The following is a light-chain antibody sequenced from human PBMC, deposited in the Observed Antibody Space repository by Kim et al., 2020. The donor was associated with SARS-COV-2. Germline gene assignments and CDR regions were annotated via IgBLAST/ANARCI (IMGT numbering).Light chain of an antibody. CDR1: RLGDKY. J-gene: IGLJ2*01. V-gene: IGLV3-1*01. CDR2: QGD. CDR3: QAWDSSTAI. Sequence: VHQGQTVSISGSGERLGDKYASWYKQRPGQSPVLVIYQGDKRPSGIPARFAGFVSGNTSTLTISGTQPMDEADNYCQAWDSSTAIFGRGTRLTVL.